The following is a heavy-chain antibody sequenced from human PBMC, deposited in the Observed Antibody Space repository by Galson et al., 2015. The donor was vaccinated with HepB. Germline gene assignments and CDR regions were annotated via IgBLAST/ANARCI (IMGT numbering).Heavy chain of an antibody. CDR3: ARGGSGYDYHTSLGAYYYYGMDV. D-gene: IGHD5-12*01. Sequence: SVKVSCKASGYTFTSYYMHWVRQAPGQGLEWMGIVNPSGGSTSYAQKFQGRVTMTRDTSTSTVYMELSSLRSEDTAVYYCARGGSGYDYHTSLGAYYYYGMDVWGQGTTVTVSS. CDR2: VNPSGGST. J-gene: IGHJ6*02. V-gene: IGHV1-46*03. CDR1: GYTFTSYY.